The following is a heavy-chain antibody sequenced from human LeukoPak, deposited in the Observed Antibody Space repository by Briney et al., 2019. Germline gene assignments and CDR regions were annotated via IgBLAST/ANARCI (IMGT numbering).Heavy chain of an antibody. CDR3: ARAPSGSYYAFDI. CDR2: IYSGGST. Sequence: GGSLRLSCAASGFTVSSNYMSWVRQAPGKGLEWVSVIYSGGSTYYADSVKGRFTISRDNSKNTLYLQMNSLRAEDTAVYYCARAPSGSYYAFDIWGQGTMVTVSS. J-gene: IGHJ3*02. D-gene: IGHD1-26*01. CDR1: GFTVSSNY. V-gene: IGHV3-53*01.